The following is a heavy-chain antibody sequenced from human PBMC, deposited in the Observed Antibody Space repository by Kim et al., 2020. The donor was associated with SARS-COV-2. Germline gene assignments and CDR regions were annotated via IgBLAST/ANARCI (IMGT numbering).Heavy chain of an antibody. CDR3: TRGSTTSVHFYYGMDV. D-gene: IGHD4-17*01. Sequence: ESLEGRFTISRDNSKHTLYLQMNSLSPEDTAIYYCTRGSTTSVHFYYGMDVWGQGTTVTVSS. V-gene: IGHV3-23*01. J-gene: IGHJ6*02.